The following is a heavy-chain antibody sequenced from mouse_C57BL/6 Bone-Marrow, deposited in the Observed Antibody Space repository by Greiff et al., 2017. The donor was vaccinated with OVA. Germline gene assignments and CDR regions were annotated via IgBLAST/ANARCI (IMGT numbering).Heavy chain of an antibody. CDR3: AAIYYDYDDAMDY. V-gene: IGHV1-85*01. Sequence: QVQLQQSGPELVKPGASVKLSCKASGYTFTSYDINWVKKRPGQGLEWIGWIYPRDGSTKYNEKFKGKATLTVDTSSSTAYMELHSLTSEDSAVYFCAAIYYDYDDAMDYWGQGTSVTVSS. D-gene: IGHD2-4*01. CDR1: GYTFTSYD. CDR2: IYPRDGST. J-gene: IGHJ4*01.